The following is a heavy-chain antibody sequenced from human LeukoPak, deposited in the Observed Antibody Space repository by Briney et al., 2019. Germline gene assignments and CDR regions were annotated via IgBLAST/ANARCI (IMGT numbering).Heavy chain of an antibody. CDR2: ISPGDSDT. J-gene: IGHJ6*03. D-gene: IGHD4-17*01. CDR1: GYSLTSYW. Sequence: GASLKISCKGSGYSLTSYWIGWVRQLAGKGLEWMGIISPGDSDTRYSPSFQGQVTISADKSISTAYLQWSSLKASDTAMYYCASSTYGDYYMDVWGKGTTVTVSS. V-gene: IGHV5-51*01. CDR3: ASSTYGDYYMDV.